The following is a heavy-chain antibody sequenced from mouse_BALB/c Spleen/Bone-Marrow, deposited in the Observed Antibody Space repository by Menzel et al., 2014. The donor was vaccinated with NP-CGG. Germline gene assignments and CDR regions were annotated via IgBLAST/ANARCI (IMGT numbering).Heavy chain of an antibody. CDR3: VRGGYYVPSYFDS. Sequence: DVKLEESGGGLVQTGGSRKLSCAASGFTFRSFGMHWARQAPEKGLEWVAYISGGTSTIYYADTVKGRFTISRDNPNNTLFLQMTRLRSEDTAMYYCVRGGYYVPSYFDSWGQGTTLTVSS. J-gene: IGHJ2*01. D-gene: IGHD2-3*01. CDR2: ISGGTSTI. CDR1: GFTFRSFG. V-gene: IGHV5-17*02.